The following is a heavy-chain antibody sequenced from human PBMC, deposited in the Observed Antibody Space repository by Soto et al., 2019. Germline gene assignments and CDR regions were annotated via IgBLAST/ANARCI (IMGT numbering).Heavy chain of an antibody. D-gene: IGHD4-17*01. CDR2: VRNTAYTFAT. V-gene: IGHV3-73*01. Sequence: PGGSLRLSCAASGFPFSGSDIHWVRQASGKGLEWLGRVRNTAYTFATTYAASVKGRFSISRDDSQKTAYLWMKSLRTEDTAVYYCVRRFVPTVTARLPLFGLDVWGQGTTVTVSS. CDR3: VRRFVPTVTARLPLFGLDV. CDR1: GFPFSGSD. J-gene: IGHJ6*02.